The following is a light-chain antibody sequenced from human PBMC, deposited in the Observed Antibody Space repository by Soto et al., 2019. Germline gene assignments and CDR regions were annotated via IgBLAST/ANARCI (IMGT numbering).Light chain of an antibody. CDR3: QQYDNSIT. CDR1: QSVSSNN. J-gene: IGKJ5*01. V-gene: IGKV3-20*01. CDR2: GAS. Sequence: EIVLTQSPGTLSLSPGDTATLSCRASQSVSSNNLAWYHQKPGQTPRRLIYGASSRATGIPDRFSGSGSGTDFTLTISRLEPVDFAVYYCQQYDNSITFGQGTRLEIE.